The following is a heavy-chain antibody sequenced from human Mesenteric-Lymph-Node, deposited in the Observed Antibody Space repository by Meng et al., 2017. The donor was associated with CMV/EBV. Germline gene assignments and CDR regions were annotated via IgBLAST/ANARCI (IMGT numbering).Heavy chain of an antibody. V-gene: IGHV4-39*07. CDR3: ARRLDGYKFHAVEF. CDR1: GGSINTSPYY. Sequence: SETLSLTCTVSGGSINTSPYYWGWIRQSPGKGLEWIGEINPGGSTNYNPSLMSRVSISEDSSKEQFSLRLTAVTAADTAIYYCARRLDGYKFHAVEFWGQGTVVTVSS. J-gene: IGHJ4*02. D-gene: IGHD5-24*01. CDR2: INPGGST.